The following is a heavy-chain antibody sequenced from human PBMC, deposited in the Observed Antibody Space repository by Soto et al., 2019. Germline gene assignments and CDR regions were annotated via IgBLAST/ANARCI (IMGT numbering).Heavy chain of an antibody. Sequence: SETLSLTCAVYGGSFSGYYWSWIRQPPGKGLEWIGEINHSGSTNYNPSLKSRVTISVDTSKNQFSLKLSSVTAADTAVYYCARGFRWFGELIQNYGMDVWGQGTTVTVSS. J-gene: IGHJ6*02. CDR2: INHSGST. V-gene: IGHV4-34*01. D-gene: IGHD3-10*01. CDR3: ARGFRWFGELIQNYGMDV. CDR1: GGSFSGYY.